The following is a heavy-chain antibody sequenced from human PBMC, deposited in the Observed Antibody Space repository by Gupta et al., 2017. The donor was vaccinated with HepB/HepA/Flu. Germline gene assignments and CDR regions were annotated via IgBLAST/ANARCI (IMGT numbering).Heavy chain of an antibody. D-gene: IGHD6-6*01. CDR2: ISGSGGST. J-gene: IGHJ4*02. Sequence: EVQLLESGGGVVQPGGSLRLSGAASGFTFTSTALSRVHQAPGKGLEWVSAISGSGGSTYYADSVKGRFTISRDNSKNTLYLQMNSLRAEDTAVYYCAKGTSGGQQLVFDYWGQGTLVTVSS. V-gene: IGHV3-23*01. CDR1: GFTFTSTA. CDR3: AKGTSGGQQLVFDY.